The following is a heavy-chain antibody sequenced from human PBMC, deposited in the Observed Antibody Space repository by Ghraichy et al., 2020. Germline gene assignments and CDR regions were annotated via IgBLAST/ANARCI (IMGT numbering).Heavy chain of an antibody. D-gene: IGHD4/OR15-4a*01. Sequence: GTLSLTCAVFGGSINTNSWWSWVRQSPGKGLEWIGEMHPSGRTNYNPSLKSRVTTSVDKAKNQFSLKLSSVTAADTAVYYCARSILVDGSNFDVFGIWGQGTMVTVSS. CDR1: GGSINTNSW. CDR3: ARSILVDGSNFDVFGI. V-gene: IGHV4-4*02. CDR2: MHPSGRT. J-gene: IGHJ3*02.